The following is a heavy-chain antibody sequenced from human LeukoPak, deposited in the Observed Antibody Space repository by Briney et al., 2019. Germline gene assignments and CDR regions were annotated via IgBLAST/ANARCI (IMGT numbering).Heavy chain of an antibody. V-gene: IGHV3-30*04. D-gene: IGHD3-16*01. Sequence: PGGSLRLSCAASGFTFSSYAMHWVRQAPGKGLEWVAVISYDGSNKYYADSVKGRFTISRDNSKNTLYLQMNSLRAEDTAVYYCARVLLWGEYFDYWGQGTLVTVSS. J-gene: IGHJ4*02. CDR2: ISYDGSNK. CDR1: GFTFSSYA. CDR3: ARVLLWGEYFDY.